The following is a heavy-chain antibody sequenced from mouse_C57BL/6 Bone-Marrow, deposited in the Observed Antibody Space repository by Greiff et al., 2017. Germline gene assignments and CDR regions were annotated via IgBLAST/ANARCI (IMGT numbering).Heavy chain of an antibody. V-gene: IGHV1-63*01. CDR2: IYPGGGYT. Sequence: VQLQQSGAELVRPGTSVKMSCKASGYTFTNYWIGWAKQRPGHGLEWIGDIYPGGGYTNYNEKFKGKATLTADKSSSTAYMQFSSLASEDSAIYYRARWGLRRGSWFAYWGQGALVTVSA. CDR3: ARWGLRRGSWFAY. CDR1: GYTFTNYW. J-gene: IGHJ3*01. D-gene: IGHD2-2*01.